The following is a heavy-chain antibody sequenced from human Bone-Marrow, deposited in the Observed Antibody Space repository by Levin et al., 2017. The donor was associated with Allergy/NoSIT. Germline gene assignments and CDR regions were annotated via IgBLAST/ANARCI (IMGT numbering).Heavy chain of an antibody. Sequence: GGSLRLSCAASGFTFNGYSMNWVRQAPGKGLEWVSYISTSSNTIYYADSVKGRFTISRDNSKNTLYLQMNSLRAEDTAVYYCAKVTWGKEGDYWGQGTLVTVSS. V-gene: IGHV3-48*01. J-gene: IGHJ4*02. D-gene: IGHD1-26*01. CDR3: AKVTWGKEGDY. CDR2: ISTSSNTI. CDR1: GFTFNGYS.